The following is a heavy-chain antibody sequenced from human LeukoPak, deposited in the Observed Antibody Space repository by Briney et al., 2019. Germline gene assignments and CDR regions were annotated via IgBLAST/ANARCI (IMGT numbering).Heavy chain of an antibody. V-gene: IGHV6-1*01. CDR2: TYFRSKWYY. D-gene: IGHD1-26*01. CDR1: GDSVSSDSAA. CDR3: ARDPVGGSTIFDS. J-gene: IGHJ4*02. Sequence: SQTLSLTCAISGDSVSSDSAAWNWIRQSASRGLEWLARTYFRSKWYYDYALAVKGRITINPDTSKNQFSLQLNSVTPEDTAVYFCARDPVGGSTIFDSWGQGTLVTVSS.